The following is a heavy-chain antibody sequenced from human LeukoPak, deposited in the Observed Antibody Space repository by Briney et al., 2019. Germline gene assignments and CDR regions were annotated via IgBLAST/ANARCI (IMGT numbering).Heavy chain of an antibody. Sequence: GGSLRLSCAASGFTFSSYGMHWVRQAPGKGLEWVANIKQDGSEKFDVDSVKGRFTNSRDNAKNSLYLQMNSLRAEDTAVYYCARDYYDILTGYYYYYMDVWGKGTTVTISS. CDR2: IKQDGSEK. CDR3: ARDYYDILTGYYYYYMDV. CDR1: GFTFSSYG. J-gene: IGHJ6*03. D-gene: IGHD3-9*01. V-gene: IGHV3-7*01.